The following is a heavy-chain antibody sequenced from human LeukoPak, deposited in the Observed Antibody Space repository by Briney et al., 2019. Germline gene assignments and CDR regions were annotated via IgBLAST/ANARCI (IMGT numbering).Heavy chain of an antibody. J-gene: IGHJ4*02. CDR3: ARYKNLEAFDY. CDR2: ISWNSGIT. V-gene: IGHV3-9*01. CDR1: GFTFHDYS. Sequence: GGSLRLSCVASGFTFHDYSMHWVRQAPGKGLEWVSGISWNSGITGYADSVEGRFTISRDNAKNSLYLQMNSLRPEDTALYYCARYKNLEAFDYWGQGTLVTVSS. D-gene: IGHD1-1*01.